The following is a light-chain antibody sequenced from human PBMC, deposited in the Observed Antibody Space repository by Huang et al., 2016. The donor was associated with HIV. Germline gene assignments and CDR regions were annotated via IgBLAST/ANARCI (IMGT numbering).Light chain of an antibody. CDR1: QGTPINY. CDR2: GAS. Sequence: EIVLTQSPGTLSLSPGERATLSCRASQGTPINYLAWSQQKPGQAPRLLIYGASNSATGIPDRFSGSGSGTDFTLTISRLEPEDFAVYYCQQYGSPWAFGQGTKVEIK. J-gene: IGKJ1*01. CDR3: QQYGSPWA. V-gene: IGKV3-20*01.